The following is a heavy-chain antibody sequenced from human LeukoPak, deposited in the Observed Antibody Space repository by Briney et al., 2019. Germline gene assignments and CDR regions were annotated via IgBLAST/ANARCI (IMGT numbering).Heavy chain of an antibody. J-gene: IGHJ4*02. Sequence: GGSLRLSCAASGFNFNTFEMTWVRQAPGMGLEWLSYISNSGDPIKYADSVKGRFTISRDSAENALYLQMNNLGADDTAVYYCAGGPQYTGSLPYWGQGTLVAVSS. CDR3: AGGPQYTGSLPY. D-gene: IGHD1-26*01. CDR1: GFNFNTFE. V-gene: IGHV3-48*03. CDR2: ISNSGDPI.